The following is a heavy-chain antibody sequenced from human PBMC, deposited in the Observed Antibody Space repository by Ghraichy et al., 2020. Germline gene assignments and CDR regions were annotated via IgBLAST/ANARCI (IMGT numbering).Heavy chain of an antibody. CDR2: IYYSGST. CDR1: GGSISSYY. V-gene: IGHV4-59*01. CDR3: ARDLGGLREDYYYYYMDV. J-gene: IGHJ6*03. Sequence: SETLSLTCTVSGGSISSYYWSWIRQPPGKGLEWIGYIYYSGSTNYNPSLKSRVTISVDTSKNQFSLKLSSVTAADTAVYYCARDLGGLREDYYYYYMDVWGKGTTVTVSS. D-gene: IGHD4-17*01.